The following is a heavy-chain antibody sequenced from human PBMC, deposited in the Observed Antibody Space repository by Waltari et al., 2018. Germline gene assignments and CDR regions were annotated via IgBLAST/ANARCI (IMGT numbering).Heavy chain of an antibody. J-gene: IGHJ3*02. V-gene: IGHV1-24*01. CDR2: LDPEDGET. D-gene: IGHD6-19*01. CDR1: GYTLTELS. CDR3: GVSQYSSGWVAFDI. Sequence: QVQLVQSGAEVKKPGASVKVSCKVSGYTLTELSMHWVRQAPGKGLEWMGGLDPEDGETIYAQKFQGRVTMTEDTSTDTAYMELSSLRSEDTAVYYCGVSQYSSGWVAFDIWGQGTMVTVSS.